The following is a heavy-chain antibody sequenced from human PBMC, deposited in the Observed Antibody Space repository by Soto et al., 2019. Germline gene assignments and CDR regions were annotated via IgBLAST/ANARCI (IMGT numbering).Heavy chain of an antibody. CDR3: ARTAAAGKYYYGMDV. CDR2: IYPGDSDT. D-gene: IGHD6-13*01. CDR1: GYSFTSYW. J-gene: IGHJ6*01. V-gene: IGHV5-51*01. Sequence: GESLKISCKGSGYSFTSYWIGWVRQMPGKGLESMGIIYPGDSDTRYSPSFQGQVTISADKSISTVYLQWSSLKASDTAMYYCARTAAAGKYYYGMDVWGQGTTVTVSS.